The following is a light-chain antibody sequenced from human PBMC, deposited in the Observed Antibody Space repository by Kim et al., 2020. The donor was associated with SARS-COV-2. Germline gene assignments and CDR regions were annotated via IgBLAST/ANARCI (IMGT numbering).Light chain of an antibody. J-gene: IGLJ3*02. Sequence: APGKTATITWGGANIGSKSVHWYQQKPGQAPLLVIYYDTDRPSGIPERFSGSNSGTTTTLTISRVEAGDEADYYCQVWDGNSDHPVFGGGTKLTV. CDR2: YDT. V-gene: IGLV3-21*04. CDR3: QVWDGNSDHPV. CDR1: NIGSKS.